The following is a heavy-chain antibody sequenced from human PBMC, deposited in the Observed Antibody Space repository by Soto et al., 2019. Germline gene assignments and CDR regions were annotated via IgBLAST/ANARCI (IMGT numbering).Heavy chain of an antibody. V-gene: IGHV1-69*13. CDR1: GGTFSSYA. J-gene: IGHJ5*02. Sequence: SVKVSCKASGGTFSSYAISWVRQAPGQGLEWMGGIIPIFGTANYAQKLQGRVTITADESTSTAYMELSSLRSEDTAVYYCARGEPNYCSSTSCFLGYNWFDPWGQGTLVTVSS. D-gene: IGHD2-2*01. CDR3: ARGEPNYCSSTSCFLGYNWFDP. CDR2: IIPIFGTA.